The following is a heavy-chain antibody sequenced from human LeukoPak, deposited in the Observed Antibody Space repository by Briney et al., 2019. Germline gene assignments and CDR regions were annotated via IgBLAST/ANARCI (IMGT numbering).Heavy chain of an antibody. J-gene: IGHJ6*02. CDR3: AKGGFGGVPHYYYGMDV. V-gene: IGHV3-30*18. CDR2: ISYDGSNK. D-gene: IGHD3-16*01. Sequence: RSLRLSRAASGFTFSSYGMHWVRQAPGKGLEWVAVISYDGSNKYYADSVKGRFTISRDNSKNTLYLQMNSLRAEDTAVYYCAKGGFGGVPHYYYGMDVWGQGTTVTVSS. CDR1: GFTFSSYG.